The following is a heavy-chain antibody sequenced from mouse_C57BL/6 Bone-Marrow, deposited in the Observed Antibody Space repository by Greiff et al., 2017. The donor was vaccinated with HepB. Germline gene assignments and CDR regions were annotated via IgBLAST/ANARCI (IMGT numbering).Heavy chain of an antibody. CDR1: GYTFTDYY. Sequence: EVQLQQSGPELVKPGASVKISCKASGYTFTDYYMNWVKQSHGKSLEWIGDINPNNGGTSYNQKFKGKATLTVDKSSSTAYMELRSLTSEDSAVYYCARRNYYGSSYPFDYWGQGTTLTVSS. CDR2: INPNNGGT. D-gene: IGHD1-1*01. V-gene: IGHV1-26*01. CDR3: ARRNYYGSSYPFDY. J-gene: IGHJ2*01.